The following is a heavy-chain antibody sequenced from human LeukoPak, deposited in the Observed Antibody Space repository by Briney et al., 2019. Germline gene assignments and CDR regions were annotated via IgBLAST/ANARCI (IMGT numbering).Heavy chain of an antibody. CDR1: GDSVSSNSAA. J-gene: IGHJ6*02. Sequence: SQTLSLTCAISGDSVSSNSAAWNWIRQSPSRGLEWLGRTYYRSKWYNDYAVSVKSRITINPDTSKNQFSLQLNSVTPEDTVVSYCARAVYYYDSSGYYGVSSYGMDVWGQGTTVTVSS. CDR2: TYYRSKWYN. V-gene: IGHV6-1*01. D-gene: IGHD3-22*01. CDR3: ARAVYYYDSSGYYGVSSYGMDV.